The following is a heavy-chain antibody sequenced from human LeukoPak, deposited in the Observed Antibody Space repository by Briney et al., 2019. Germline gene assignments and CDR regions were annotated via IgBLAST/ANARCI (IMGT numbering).Heavy chain of an antibody. J-gene: IGHJ4*02. CDR1: GFTLDDYT. CDR3: AKDIGDSIGYNYFDS. Sequence: GGSLRLSCAASGFTLDDYTMHWVRRAPGKGLEGVSVISWHGSTTKYADSVRGRFTISRDNRKNSLSLQMNSLRPEDTALYYCAKDIGDSIGYNYFDSWGQGTLVTVSS. D-gene: IGHD3-22*01. CDR2: ISWHGSTT. V-gene: IGHV3-43*01.